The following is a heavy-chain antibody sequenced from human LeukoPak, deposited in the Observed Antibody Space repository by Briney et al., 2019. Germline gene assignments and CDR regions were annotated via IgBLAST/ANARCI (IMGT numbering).Heavy chain of an antibody. CDR1: GYTFTGYY. CDR2: INPNSGGT. Sequence: GASVKVSCKASGYTFTGYYMHWVRQAPGQGLEGRGWINPNSGGTNYAQKFQGRVTMTRDTSISTAYMELSRLRFDDRAVYYCASGSSYDSSGRGFDYWGQGTLVTVSS. V-gene: IGHV1-2*02. CDR3: ASGSSYDSSGRGFDY. J-gene: IGHJ4*02. D-gene: IGHD3-22*01.